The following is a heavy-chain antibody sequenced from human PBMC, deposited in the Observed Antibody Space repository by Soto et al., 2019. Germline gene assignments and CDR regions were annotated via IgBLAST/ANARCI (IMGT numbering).Heavy chain of an antibody. CDR2: IIPIFGTA. J-gene: IGHJ4*02. V-gene: IGHV1-69*13. CDR3: ARGDVMLYYFDY. CDR1: GGTFSSYA. Sequence: ASVKVSCKASGGTFSSYAISWVRQAPGQGLEWMGGIIPIFGTANYAQKFQGRVTITADESTSTAYMELSSVTAADTAVYYCARGDVMLYYFDYWGQGTLVTVSS. D-gene: IGHD3-16*01.